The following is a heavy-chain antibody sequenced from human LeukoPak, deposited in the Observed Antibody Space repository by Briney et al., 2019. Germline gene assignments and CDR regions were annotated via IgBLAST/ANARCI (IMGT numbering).Heavy chain of an antibody. D-gene: IGHD6-6*01. CDR2: IYYSGST. CDR3: ARGGAARLHFQN. Sequence: SETLSLTCTVSGGSISSSSYYWGWIRQPPGKGLEWIGSIYYSGSTNYNPSLQSRVTISVDTSKNQFPLNLNSVTAADTAVYYCARGGAARLHFQNWGQGTLDTVSS. J-gene: IGHJ1*01. V-gene: IGHV4-39*06. CDR1: GGSISSSSYY.